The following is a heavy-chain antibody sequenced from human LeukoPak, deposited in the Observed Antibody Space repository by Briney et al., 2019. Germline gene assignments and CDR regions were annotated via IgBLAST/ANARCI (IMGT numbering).Heavy chain of an antibody. CDR1: GYSFTSYW. CDR3: ARARNHYYDSPDGFDP. V-gene: IGHV5-51*01. D-gene: IGHD3-22*01. Sequence: GESLKISCKGSGYSFTSYWIGWVRQMPGKGLGWMGIIYPGDSDTRYSPSFQGQVTISADKSISTAYLQWSSLKASDTAMYYCARARNHYYDSPDGFDPWGQGTLVTVSS. J-gene: IGHJ5*02. CDR2: IYPGDSDT.